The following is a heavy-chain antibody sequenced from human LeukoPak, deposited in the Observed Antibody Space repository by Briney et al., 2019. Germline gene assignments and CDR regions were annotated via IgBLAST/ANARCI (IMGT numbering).Heavy chain of an antibody. J-gene: IGHJ3*02. CDR1: GYSISSGYY. V-gene: IGHV4-38-2*02. D-gene: IGHD4-17*01. CDR2: IYHSGST. Sequence: SETLSLTCTVSGYSISSGYYWGWIRQPPGKGLEWIGSIYHSGSTYYNPSLKSRVTISVDTSKNQFSLKLSSVTAADTAVYYCNTVTTSVVKYAFDIWGQGTMVTVSS. CDR3: NTVTTSVVKYAFDI.